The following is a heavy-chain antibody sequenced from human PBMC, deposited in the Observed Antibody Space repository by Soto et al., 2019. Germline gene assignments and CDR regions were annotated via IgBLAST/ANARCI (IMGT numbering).Heavy chain of an antibody. Sequence: QVQLQESGPGLVKPSGTLSLTCAVSGGSISSSNWWSWVRQPPGKGLEWIGEIYHSGSTKYNPSLKSRVTIAGDKSKNQFSRKLSSVTAADTGVYYCARAAMGGSSWPFDNWGQGTLVTVAS. CDR2: IYHSGST. V-gene: IGHV4-4*02. J-gene: IGHJ4*02. CDR1: GGSISSSNW. D-gene: IGHD6-13*01. CDR3: ARAAMGGSSWPFDN.